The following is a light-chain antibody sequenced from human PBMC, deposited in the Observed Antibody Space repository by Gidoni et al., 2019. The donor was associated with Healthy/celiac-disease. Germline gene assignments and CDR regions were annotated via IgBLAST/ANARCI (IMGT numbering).Light chain of an antibody. V-gene: IGLV2-14*03. J-gene: IGLJ3*02. Sequence: QSALTQPASVSGSPGQSITISCTGTSSDVGGSNYVSWYQQHPGKAPKLMIYDVSNRPSGVSNRFSGSKSGNTASLTISGLQAEDEADYYCSSYTSSSTVWVFGGGTKLTVL. CDR3: SSYTSSSTVWV. CDR1: SSDVGGSNY. CDR2: DVS.